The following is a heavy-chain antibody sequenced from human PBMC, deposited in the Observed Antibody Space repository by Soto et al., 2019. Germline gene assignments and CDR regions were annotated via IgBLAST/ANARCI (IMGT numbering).Heavy chain of an antibody. D-gene: IGHD2-21*01. CDR3: ARHQAYCCVEPY. J-gene: IGHJ3*01. CDR2: MYYGGSM. CDR1: GASTSTNGYY. V-gene: IGHV4-39*01. Sequence: QLQLQESGPGLVKPSETLSLTCTVSGASTSTNGYYWGWIRQPPGKGLEWIGSMYYGGSMYYSPSLKSRVTMCADTAQDQFSLKLSAVTAADTAVYYCARHQAYCCVEPYWGKGTMVTVSS.